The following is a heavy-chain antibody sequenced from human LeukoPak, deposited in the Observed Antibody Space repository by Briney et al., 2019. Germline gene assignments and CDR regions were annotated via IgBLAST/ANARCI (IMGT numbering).Heavy chain of an antibody. V-gene: IGHV3-74*03. CDR2: INTDGSSV. CDR1: GFNFSNYW. J-gene: IGHJ4*02. Sequence: GGSLRLSCEASGFNFSNYWMHWVRQVPEKGLVWVSHINTDGSSVTYGDSAKGRFIVSRDNAKNTLFLQMSSLRVEDTAVYYCSRGTAETAGIDFWGQGTLVTVSS. D-gene: IGHD3-10*01. CDR3: SRGTAETAGIDF.